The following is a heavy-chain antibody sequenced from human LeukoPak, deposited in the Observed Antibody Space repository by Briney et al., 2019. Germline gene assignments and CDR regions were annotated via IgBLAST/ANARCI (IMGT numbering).Heavy chain of an antibody. CDR2: IKPDGSAK. J-gene: IGHJ4*02. D-gene: IGHD2-2*01. Sequence: PGGSLRLSCAASGFRFSNFWKSWVRQAPGKGLEWVANIKPDGSAKYYADSVKGQFTISRDNAKNSLYLQMNSLRAEDTAVYYCARRTPIPNRWGQGTLVTVSS. V-gene: IGHV3-7*01. CDR3: ARRTPIPNR. CDR1: GFRFSNFW.